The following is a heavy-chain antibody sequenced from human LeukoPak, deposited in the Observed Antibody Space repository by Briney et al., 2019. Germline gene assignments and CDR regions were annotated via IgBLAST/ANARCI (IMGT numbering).Heavy chain of an antibody. V-gene: IGHV3-23*01. J-gene: IGHJ4*02. CDR2: ISGSGGST. CDR1: GFTFSSYA. CDR3: AKDYGDYRGAFDY. D-gene: IGHD4-17*01. Sequence: GGSLRLSCAASGFTFSSYAMSWVRQAPGKGLEWVSAISGSGGSTYYADSVKGRFTISRDNSKNTLYLQMNSLRAEDTAVYHCAKDYGDYRGAFDYWGQGTLVTVSS.